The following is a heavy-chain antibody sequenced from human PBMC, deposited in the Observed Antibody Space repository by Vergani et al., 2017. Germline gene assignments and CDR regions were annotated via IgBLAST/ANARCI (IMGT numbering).Heavy chain of an antibody. J-gene: IGHJ4*02. D-gene: IGHD2-8*01. CDR3: ARGLWDCTHIRCSPPSY. Sequence: EVQLLESGGGLVKPGGSLRLSCAASGFSFSSYSMNWVLQAPGKGLEWVASISGSSSYVFYRDSVEGRFTITRDNAKKSVYLQMNSLRAEDTAMYFCARGLWDCTHIRCSPPSYWGQGTQVTVSS. CDR2: ISGSSSYV. V-gene: IGHV3-21*02. CDR1: GFSFSSYS.